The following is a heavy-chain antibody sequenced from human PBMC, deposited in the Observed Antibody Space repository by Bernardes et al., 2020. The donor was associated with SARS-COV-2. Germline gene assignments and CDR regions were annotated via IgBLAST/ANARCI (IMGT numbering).Heavy chain of an antibody. D-gene: IGHD6-6*01. V-gene: IGHV4-59*01. CDR1: GGSISSYY. CDR2: IYYSGST. CDR3: ARGRSSARLIDY. Sequence: SETLSLTCTVSGGSISSYYWSWIRQPPGKGLEWIGYIYYSGSTNYNPSLKSRVTISVDTSKNQFSLKLSSVTAADTAVYYCARGRSSARLIDYWGQGTLVTVSS. J-gene: IGHJ4*02.